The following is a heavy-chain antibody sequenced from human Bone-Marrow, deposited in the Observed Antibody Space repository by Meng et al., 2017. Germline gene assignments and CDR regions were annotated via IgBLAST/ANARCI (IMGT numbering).Heavy chain of an antibody. CDR3: ASLYGDSSVWYLDF. Sequence: QVHVQGSGPGLAKPSQTLSLTCTASCGAISSGGNYWSWIRQHPGKGLEWIGYIYYSGSTYYNPSLKSRVIISVDTSKNQFSLRLNSVTAADTAVYYCASLYGDSSVWYLDFWGSGTLVTVSS. CDR1: CGAISSGGNY. CDR2: IYYSGST. J-gene: IGHJ2*01. D-gene: IGHD4-17*01. V-gene: IGHV4-31*03.